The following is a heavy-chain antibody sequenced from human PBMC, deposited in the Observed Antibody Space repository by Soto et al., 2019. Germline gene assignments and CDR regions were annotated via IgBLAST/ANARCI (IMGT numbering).Heavy chain of an antibody. J-gene: IGHJ4*02. Sequence: GGSLRLSCAASGFTFSSYSMNWVRQAPGKGLEWVSYISSSSSTIYYADSVKGRFTISRDNAKNSLYLQMNSLRAEDTAVYYCARSGGYDLVMDFDYWGQGTLVTVSS. CDR3: ARSGGYDLVMDFDY. V-gene: IGHV3-48*01. CDR1: GFTFSSYS. D-gene: IGHD5-12*01. CDR2: ISSSSSTI.